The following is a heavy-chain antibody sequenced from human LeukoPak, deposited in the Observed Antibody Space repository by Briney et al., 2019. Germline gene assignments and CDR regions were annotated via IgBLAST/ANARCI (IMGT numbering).Heavy chain of an antibody. CDR1: GFTVSSNY. Sequence: GGSLRLSCAASGFTVSSNYMSWVRQAPGKGLEWVSVIYSGGSTYYADSVKGRFTISRDNSKNTLYLQMNSLRAEDTAVYYCAKNMGSGYDYYYYGMDVWGQGTTVTVSS. V-gene: IGHV3-66*01. D-gene: IGHD5-12*01. CDR2: IYSGGST. CDR3: AKNMGSGYDYYYYGMDV. J-gene: IGHJ6*02.